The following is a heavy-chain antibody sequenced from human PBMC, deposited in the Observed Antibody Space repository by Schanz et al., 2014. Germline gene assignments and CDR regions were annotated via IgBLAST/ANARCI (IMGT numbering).Heavy chain of an antibody. CDR3: AKGRFGDNCFDP. Sequence: EVQLAESGGGLVQPGGSLRLSCAASGFTFSGFWMTWVRQDPGKGLVWVARINSVGSNTDYADSVTGRFTISRDNAKNTLYLQMNSLRAEDTAVYYCAKGRFGDNCFDPWGQGTLVTVSS. CDR2: INSVGSNT. V-gene: IGHV3-74*02. CDR1: GFTFSGFW. D-gene: IGHD3-10*01. J-gene: IGHJ5*02.